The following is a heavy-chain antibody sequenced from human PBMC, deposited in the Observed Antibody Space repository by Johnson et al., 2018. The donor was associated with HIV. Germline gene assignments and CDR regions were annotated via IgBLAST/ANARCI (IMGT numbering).Heavy chain of an antibody. CDR3: ARDGRDLVTRGSFDV. V-gene: IGHV3-20*04. D-gene: IGHD3-9*01. CDR1: GFTFDDYG. J-gene: IGHJ3*01. Sequence: VLLVESGGGLVQPGGSLRLSCAASGFTFDDYGMSWVRQVLGKGLEWVSGINWNGGSTGYADSVKGRFTISRDNSKNMVYLQMNSLRPEDTAVYYCARDGRDLVTRGSFDVWGQGTVVTVSS. CDR2: INWNGGST.